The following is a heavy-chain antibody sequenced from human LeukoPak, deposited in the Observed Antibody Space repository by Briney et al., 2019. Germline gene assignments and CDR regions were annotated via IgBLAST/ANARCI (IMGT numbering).Heavy chain of an antibody. Sequence: GESLKISCKGSGYSFTSCWIGWVRQMPGKGLEWMGIIYPGDSDTTYSPSFQGQVTISADKSISTAYLQWSSLKASDSAMYYCGRIPAAGSLKGSFDIWGQGTMVTVSS. CDR1: GYSFTSCW. V-gene: IGHV5-51*01. CDR3: GRIPAAGSLKGSFDI. J-gene: IGHJ3*02. CDR2: IYPGDSDT. D-gene: IGHD6-13*01.